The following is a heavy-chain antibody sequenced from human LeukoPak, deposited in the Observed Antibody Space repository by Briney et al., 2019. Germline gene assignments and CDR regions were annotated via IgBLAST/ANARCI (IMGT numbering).Heavy chain of an antibody. CDR2: ISSSSSTI. D-gene: IGHD2-21*02. V-gene: IGHV3-48*02. CDR3: ARDIAVTAAGVDY. J-gene: IGHJ4*02. CDR1: GFTFSSYI. Sequence: GGSLRLSCAASGFTFSSYIMNWVRQAPGKGLEWVSYISSSSSTIYYADSVKGRSTISRDNAKNSLYLQVHSLRDEDTAVYYCARDIAVTAAGVDYWGQGTLVTVSS.